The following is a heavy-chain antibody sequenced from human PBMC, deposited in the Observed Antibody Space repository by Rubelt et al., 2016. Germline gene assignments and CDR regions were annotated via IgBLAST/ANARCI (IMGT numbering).Heavy chain of an antibody. Sequence: GAEVKKPGASVKVSCKASGYTFTGYYVHWVRQAPGQGLEWMGWINPNSGGTNYAQKFQGRVTMTRDTSISTAYMELSRLRSDDTAVYYCARSLYYDFWSGPFDYWGQGTLVTVSS. J-gene: IGHJ4*02. D-gene: IGHD3-3*01. CDR2: INPNSGGT. V-gene: IGHV1-2*02. CDR1: GYTFTGYY. CDR3: ARSLYYDFWSGPFDY.